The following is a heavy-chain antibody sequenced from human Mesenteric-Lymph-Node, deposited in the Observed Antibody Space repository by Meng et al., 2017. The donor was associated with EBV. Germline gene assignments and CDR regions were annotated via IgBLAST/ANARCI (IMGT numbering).Heavy chain of an antibody. D-gene: IGHD3-3*01. CDR1: GYTFTTYS. CDR3: ARGDTELYGTFDP. CDR2: INTNTGNP. V-gene: IGHV7-4-1*02. J-gene: IGHJ5*02. Sequence: QVQLVQAGAEVKKPGASLKVSCKASGYTFTTYSMNWVRQAPGQGLEWMGWINTNTGNPTYAQGFTGRFVFSLDTSVSTAYLQISSLQAEDTAVYYCARGDTELYGTFDPWGQGTLVTVSS.